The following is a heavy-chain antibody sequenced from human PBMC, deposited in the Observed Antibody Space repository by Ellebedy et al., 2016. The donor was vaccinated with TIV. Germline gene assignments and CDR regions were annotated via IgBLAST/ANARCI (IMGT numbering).Heavy chain of an antibody. CDR2: IWYDGSKK. D-gene: IGHD4-23*01. CDR3: ARAEYGGKPYDYALDG. V-gene: IGHV3-33*01. CDR1: GFTFNTHG. J-gene: IGHJ6*02. Sequence: GESLKISXAASGFTFNTHGMHWVRQAPGKGLEWVAVIWYDGSKKYYADSVRGRLTISRDNSRNTLYLQMNSLREEDTAVYFCARAEYGGKPYDYALDGWGQGTTVTVSS.